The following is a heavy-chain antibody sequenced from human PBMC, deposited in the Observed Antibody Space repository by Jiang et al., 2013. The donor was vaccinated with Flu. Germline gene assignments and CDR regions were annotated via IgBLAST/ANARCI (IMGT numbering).Heavy chain of an antibody. CDR3: ASQHWDHGVGSYYMSH. Sequence: SCTVSGGSIISENSYWGWIRQPPGKGLEWIGSIYYSGTTYYNPSLKSRVIMSLDTSKKQFSLKLSSVTAADTAVYYCASQHWDHGVGSYYMSHWGQGTLVTVSS. CDR1: GGSIISENSY. J-gene: IGHJ4*02. V-gene: IGHV4-39*07. D-gene: IGHD3-10*01. CDR2: IYYSGTT.